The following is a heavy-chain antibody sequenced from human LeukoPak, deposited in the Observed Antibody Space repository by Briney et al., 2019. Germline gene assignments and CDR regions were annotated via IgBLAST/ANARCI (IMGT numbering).Heavy chain of an antibody. D-gene: IGHD2-2*01. J-gene: IGHJ4*02. CDR2: IYHSGST. V-gene: IGHV4-38-2*02. CDR3: ARGYCSSTSCYVFFDY. Sequence: SCSASGFTFSDYAMNWVRQPPGKGLEWIGSIYHSGSTYYNPSLKSRVTISVDTSKNQFSLKLSSVTAADTAVYYCARGYCSSTSCYVFFDYWGQGTLVTVSS. CDR1: GFTFSDYA.